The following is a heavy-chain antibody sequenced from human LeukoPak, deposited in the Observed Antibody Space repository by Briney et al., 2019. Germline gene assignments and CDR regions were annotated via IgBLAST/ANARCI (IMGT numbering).Heavy chain of an antibody. Sequence: GESLKISCKCSGYSFTSYWIGWVRQMPGKGLEWMGIIYPGDSDTRYSPSFQGQVTISADKSISTAYLQWSSLKASDTAMYYCARLRRHDYGDYRIDYWGQGTLVTVSS. V-gene: IGHV5-51*01. D-gene: IGHD4-17*01. J-gene: IGHJ4*02. CDR1: GYSFTSYW. CDR3: ARLRRHDYGDYRIDY. CDR2: IYPGDSDT.